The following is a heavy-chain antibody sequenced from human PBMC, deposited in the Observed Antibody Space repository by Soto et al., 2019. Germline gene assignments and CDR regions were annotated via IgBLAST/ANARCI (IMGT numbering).Heavy chain of an antibody. CDR1: GGSISSYY. CDR3: ARVNSYGYALVDY. Sequence: SETLSLTCTVSGGSISSYYWSWIRQPPGKGLEWIGYIYYSGSTNYNPSLKSRVTISVDTSKNQFSLKLSSVTAADTAVYYCARVNSYGYALVDYWGQGTLVTVSS. D-gene: IGHD5-18*01. CDR2: IYYSGST. J-gene: IGHJ4*02. V-gene: IGHV4-59*01.